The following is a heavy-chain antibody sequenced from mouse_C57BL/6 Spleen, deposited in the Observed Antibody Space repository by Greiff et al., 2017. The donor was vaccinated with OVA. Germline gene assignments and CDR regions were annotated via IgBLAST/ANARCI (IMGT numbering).Heavy chain of an antibody. D-gene: IGHD2-1*01. CDR2: IYPRDGRT. J-gene: IGHJ4*01. CDR1: GYTFPSYD. Sequence: VMLVESGPELVKPGASVKLSCKASGYTFPSYDITWVKQRPGQGLEWIGWIYPRDGRTKYNEKFKGKATLTVDTSSSTAYMELHSLTSEDSAVYFCARSRGNFYAMDYWGQVTSVTVSS. V-gene: IGHV1-85*01. CDR3: ARSRGNFYAMDY.